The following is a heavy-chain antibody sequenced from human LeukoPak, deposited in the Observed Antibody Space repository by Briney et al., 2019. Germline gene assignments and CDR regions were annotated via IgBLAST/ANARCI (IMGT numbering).Heavy chain of an antibody. D-gene: IGHD3-22*01. J-gene: IGHJ4*02. CDR3: ARGGWASKLYYYESSGYHGLDY. CDR1: GGSISNYF. CDR2: IFYSGNT. V-gene: IGHV4-59*01. Sequence: SETLSLTCTVSGGSISNYFWSWIRQSPGKGLEWIGYIFYSGNTNYNPSLKSRVTISVDTSKNQFSLKLSSVTAADTAVYYCARGGWASKLYYYESSGYHGLDYWGQGTLVTVSS.